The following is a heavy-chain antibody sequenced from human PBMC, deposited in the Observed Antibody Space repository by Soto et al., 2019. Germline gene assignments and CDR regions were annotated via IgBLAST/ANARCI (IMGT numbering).Heavy chain of an antibody. J-gene: IGHJ6*02. Sequence: SVKVSCKASGDTFSSYAISWVRQAPGQGLEWMGGIIPIFGTANYAQKFQGRVTITADESKSTAYLELSSLRSEDTAVYYCARDGSGYRRRGSPMDLVGQGTTVTVSS. V-gene: IGHV1-69*13. CDR3: ARDGSGYRRRGSPMDL. CDR2: IIPIFGTA. CDR1: GDTFSSYA. D-gene: IGHD3-22*01.